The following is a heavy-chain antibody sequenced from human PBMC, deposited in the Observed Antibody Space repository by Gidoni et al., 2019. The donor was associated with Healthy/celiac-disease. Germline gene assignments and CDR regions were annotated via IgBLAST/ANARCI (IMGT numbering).Heavy chain of an antibody. CDR3: ARDQSVTFVGYYDSSGYSAFDI. D-gene: IGHD3-22*01. V-gene: IGHV3-33*01. Sequence: QVQLVESGGGVVQPGRSLRLSCAASGFTFSSDGMHWVRQAPGKGLEWVAVRWYDGSNKYYADSVKGRFTISRYNSKNTLYLQMNSLRAEDTAVYYCARDQSVTFVGYYDSSGYSAFDIWGQGTMVTVSS. CDR1: GFTFSSDG. J-gene: IGHJ3*02. CDR2: RWYDGSNK.